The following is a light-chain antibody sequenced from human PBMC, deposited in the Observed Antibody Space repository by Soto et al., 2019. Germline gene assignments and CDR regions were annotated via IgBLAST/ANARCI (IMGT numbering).Light chain of an antibody. CDR3: KQYESYWT. Sequence: DIQLTQSPSTLSASVGDRVTITCRASQVITGWLAWYQQKPGKAPNLLIYDSSNVQSGVPPRFSGSGSGTEFTLTISSLQPDDFATYYCKQYESYWTFGQGTKVELK. J-gene: IGKJ1*01. V-gene: IGKV1-5*01. CDR1: QVITGW. CDR2: DSS.